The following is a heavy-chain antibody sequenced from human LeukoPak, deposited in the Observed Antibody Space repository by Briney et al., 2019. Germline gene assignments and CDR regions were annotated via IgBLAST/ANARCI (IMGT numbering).Heavy chain of an antibody. CDR2: LKNTGTRT. CDR3: AKEAGFDVDTVEIES. D-gene: IGHD5-18*01. J-gene: IGHJ4*02. CDR1: GFSFKTYA. Sequence: GGSLRLSCAASGFSFKTYAMTWVRQGPGKGLEWVAGLKNTGTRTYYADSVRGRFTISRDNSKNTLYLQMNSLRAEDTAIYYCAKEAGFDVDTVEIESWGQGTLVTVSS. V-gene: IGHV3-23*01.